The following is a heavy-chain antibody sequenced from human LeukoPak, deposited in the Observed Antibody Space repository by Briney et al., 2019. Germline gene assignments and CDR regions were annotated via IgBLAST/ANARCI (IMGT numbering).Heavy chain of an antibody. D-gene: IGHD6-13*01. CDR3: ARYSSSWYSFDY. V-gene: IGHV4-59*01. Sequence: SETLSLTRTVSGGPISSYYWRWLRQPPGKGLAWIGYIYYSGSTNYYHSPKSRVTISVDTSKNQFSLKLSSVTAADTAVYYCARYSSSWYSFDYWGQGTLVTVSS. CDR1: GGPISSYY. CDR2: IYYSGST. J-gene: IGHJ4*02.